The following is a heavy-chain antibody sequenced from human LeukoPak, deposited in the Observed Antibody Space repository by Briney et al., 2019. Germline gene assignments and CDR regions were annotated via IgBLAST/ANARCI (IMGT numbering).Heavy chain of an antibody. CDR2: ISYDGSNK. Sequence: GGSLRLSCAASGYTFSSYGLHWVRQAPGKGLEWVAVISYDGSNKYYADSVKGRFTISRDNSKNTLYLQMNSLRAEDTAVYYCARVRYYYGSGVNWFDPWGQGTLVTVSS. CDR1: GYTFSSYG. J-gene: IGHJ5*02. V-gene: IGHV3-30*03. CDR3: ARVRYYYGSGVNWFDP. D-gene: IGHD3-10*01.